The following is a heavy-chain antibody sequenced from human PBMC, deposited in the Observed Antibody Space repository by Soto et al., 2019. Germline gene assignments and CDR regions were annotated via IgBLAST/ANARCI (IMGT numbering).Heavy chain of an antibody. Sequence: XVSLRLSCAACGFSFSSFGMHWVRQAPGKGLEWVATVWFDGTKTYHADSVKGRFTSSRDNSKNTLYLQMNSLRAEDTAVYYCAREILYGPGSHDYLYYGMDVWGHGTTVTVSS. V-gene: IGHV3-33*01. D-gene: IGHD3-10*01. CDR1: GFSFSSFG. CDR3: AREILYGPGSHDYLYYGMDV. CDR2: VWFDGTKT. J-gene: IGHJ6*02.